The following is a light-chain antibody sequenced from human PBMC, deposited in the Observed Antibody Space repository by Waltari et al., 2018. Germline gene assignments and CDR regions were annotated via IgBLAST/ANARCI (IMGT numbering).Light chain of an antibody. V-gene: IGLV2-14*01. CDR3: SSYTSSSTLEV. Sequence: QSALTQPASVSGSPGQSITISCTGTSSDDGGYNYVSWYQQHPGKAPKLMIYEVSNRPSGVSTRFSGSDSGSTASLPISGLQAEDDAAYYCSSYTSSSTLEVFGGGTKLTVL. J-gene: IGLJ2*01. CDR2: EVS. CDR1: SSDDGGYNY.